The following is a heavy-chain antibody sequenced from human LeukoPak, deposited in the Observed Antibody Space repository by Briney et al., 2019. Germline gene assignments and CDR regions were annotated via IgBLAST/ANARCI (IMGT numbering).Heavy chain of an antibody. J-gene: IGHJ3*02. D-gene: IGHD4-23*01. CDR2: INHSGST. CDR3: ARLRRWNDAFDI. V-gene: IGHV4-34*01. Sequence: SETLSLTCAVYGGSLSGYYWSWIRQPPGKGLEWIGEINHSGSTNYNPSLKSRVTISVDTSKNQFSLKLSSVTAADTAVYYCARLRRWNDAFDIWGQGTMVTVSS. CDR1: GGSLSGYY.